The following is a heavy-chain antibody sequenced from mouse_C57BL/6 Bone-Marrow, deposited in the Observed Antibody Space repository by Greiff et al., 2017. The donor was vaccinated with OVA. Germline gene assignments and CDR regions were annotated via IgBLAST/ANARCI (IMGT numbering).Heavy chain of an antibody. CDR1: GYTFTSYW. CDR3: ARRGGWLLRGAMDY. CDR2: IDPSDSYT. Sequence: QVQLKQPGAELVMPGASVKLSCKASGYTFTSYWMHWVKQRPGQGLEWIGEIDPSDSYTNYNQKFKGKSTLTVDKSSSTAYMQLSSLTSEDSAVYYCARRGGWLLRGAMDYWGQGTSVTVSS. J-gene: IGHJ4*01. D-gene: IGHD2-3*01. V-gene: IGHV1-69*01.